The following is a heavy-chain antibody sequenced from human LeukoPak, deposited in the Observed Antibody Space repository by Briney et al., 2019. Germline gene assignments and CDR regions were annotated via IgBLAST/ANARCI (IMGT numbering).Heavy chain of an antibody. J-gene: IGHJ5*02. Sequence: ASVKVSCKASGYTFTTYYIHWVRQAPGQGLEWMGVMNPSGGSTSFAQKFQARLTMTRDTSTSTVYMELSGLSSEDTAVYYCAREIVVVPSAMGFDPWGQGTLVTVSS. V-gene: IGHV1-46*01. CDR2: MNPSGGST. D-gene: IGHD2-2*01. CDR1: GYTFTTYY. CDR3: AREIVVVPSAMGFDP.